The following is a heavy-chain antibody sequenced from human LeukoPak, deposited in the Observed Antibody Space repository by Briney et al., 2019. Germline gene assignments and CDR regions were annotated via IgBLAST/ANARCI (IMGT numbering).Heavy chain of an antibody. V-gene: IGHV4-4*07. J-gene: IGHJ5*02. Sequence: PSETLSLTCTVSGGSISRYYWSWIRQPAGKGVEWIGRIYSDGTITYNPSLQSRLTMSIDTSKNQFYLKLSFVTAADTAVYYCARDSGTTGEVKFDPWGQGTLVTVSS. CDR3: ARDSGTTGEVKFDP. D-gene: IGHD4-17*01. CDR1: GGSISRYY. CDR2: IYSDGTI.